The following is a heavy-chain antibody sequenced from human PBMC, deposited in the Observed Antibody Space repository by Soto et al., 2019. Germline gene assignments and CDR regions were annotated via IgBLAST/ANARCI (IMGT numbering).Heavy chain of an antibody. CDR1: SGSFSGYY. V-gene: IGHV4-34*01. CDR3: ARGRRKGSSWPKNHNWFDP. Sequence: PSATLSLTCTIYSGSFSGYYWIWIRQPPGKGLEWIGEINHSGSTNYNPSLKSRVTISVDTSKNQFSLKLSSVTAADTAVYYCARGRRKGSSWPKNHNWFDPWGQGTLVTGSS. J-gene: IGHJ5*02. D-gene: IGHD6-13*01. CDR2: INHSGST.